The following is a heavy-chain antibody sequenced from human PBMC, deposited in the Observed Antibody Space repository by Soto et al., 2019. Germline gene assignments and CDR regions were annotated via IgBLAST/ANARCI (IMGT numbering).Heavy chain of an antibody. CDR2: IIPIFGTA. CDR3: ARSDYYDSSGSGYAIDF. Sequence: SVKVSCKASGGTFSSYAISWVRQAPGQGLEWMGGIIPIFGTANYAQKFQGRVTITADESTSTAYMELSSLRSEDTAVYYCARSDYYDSSGSGYAIDFWGQGTMVTVSS. V-gene: IGHV1-69*13. D-gene: IGHD3-22*01. J-gene: IGHJ3*01. CDR1: GGTFSSYA.